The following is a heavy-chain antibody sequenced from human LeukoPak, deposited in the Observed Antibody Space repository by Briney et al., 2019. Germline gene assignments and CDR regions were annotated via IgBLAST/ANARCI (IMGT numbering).Heavy chain of an antibody. Sequence: GPVRGSSKGPLYTLSATGWYPYCLRQAPEEGLGCMGWIHPNNGDTAYAQKFEGRVAMTRDTSISTAYMELRRLRPDDTAVYFCARDGPAQMVDLDYWGQGTLVTVSS. D-gene: IGHD3-10*01. CDR2: IHPNNGDT. CDR3: ARDGPAQMVDLDY. V-gene: IGHV1-2*02. J-gene: IGHJ4*02. CDR1: YTLSATGWY.